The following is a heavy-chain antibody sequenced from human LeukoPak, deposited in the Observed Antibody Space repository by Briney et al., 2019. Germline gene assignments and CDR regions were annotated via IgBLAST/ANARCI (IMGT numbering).Heavy chain of an antibody. CDR2: IYYSGST. CDR1: GGSISSYY. CDR3: AREVVPAAKFYNWFDP. V-gene: IGHV4-59*01. D-gene: IGHD2-2*01. J-gene: IGHJ5*02. Sequence: PSETLSLTCTVSGGSISSYYWSWIRQPPGKGLEWIGYIYYSGSTNYNPSLKSRVTISVDTSKYQFSLKLSSVTAADTAVYYCAREVVPAAKFYNWFDPWGQGTLVTVSS.